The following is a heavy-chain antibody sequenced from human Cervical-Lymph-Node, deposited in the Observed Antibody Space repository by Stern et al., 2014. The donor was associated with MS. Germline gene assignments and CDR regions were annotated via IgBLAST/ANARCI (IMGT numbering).Heavy chain of an antibody. J-gene: IGHJ4*02. CDR2: VYPGESDF. V-gene: IGHV5-51*01. CDR1: GYIFTNYW. Sequence: VQLVQSGAEVKKPGESLKISCKISGYIFTNYWIAWGRQIPGKGMEWKGIVYPGESDFINGPSFQVQVTITGDKSISTAYLQWTSLKASDTAIYSCARQRSGAPFDNWGQGTRVTVS. D-gene: IGHD1-26*01. CDR3: ARQRSGAPFDN.